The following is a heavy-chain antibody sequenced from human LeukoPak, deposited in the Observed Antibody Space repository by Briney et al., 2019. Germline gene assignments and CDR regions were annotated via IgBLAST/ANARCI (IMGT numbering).Heavy chain of an antibody. D-gene: IGHD6-13*01. J-gene: IGHJ4*02. CDR1: GFTFSSYS. CDR3: ARSIGAAYFDN. V-gene: IGHV3-21*01. CDR2: ISSGSNDI. Sequence: GSLRLSCAGSGFTFSSYSMNWVRQAPGKGLEWVSFISSGSNDIYYADSVKGRFTISRDNAKNSLYLEMNSLRAEDTAVYYCARSIGAAYFDNWVQGTLVTVSS.